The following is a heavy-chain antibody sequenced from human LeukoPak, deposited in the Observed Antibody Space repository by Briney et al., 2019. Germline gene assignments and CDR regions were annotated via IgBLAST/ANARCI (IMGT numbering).Heavy chain of an antibody. CDR1: GFTFSSYN. D-gene: IGHD3-22*01. CDR3: ARRGDSRGYYDAFDI. Sequence: PGGSLRLSCTASGFTFSSYNMHWVRQPTGKGLEWVSAVGTAGDTYYPGSVKGRFTISRENAKNSLYLQVNSLRAGDTAVYYCARRGDSRGYYDAFDIWGQGTMVTVSS. V-gene: IGHV3-13*01. CDR2: VGTAGDT. J-gene: IGHJ3*02.